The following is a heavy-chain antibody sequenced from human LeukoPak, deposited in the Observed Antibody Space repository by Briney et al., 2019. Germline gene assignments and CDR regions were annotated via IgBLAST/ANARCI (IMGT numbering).Heavy chain of an antibody. D-gene: IGHD3-16*02. CDR1: GYTFTSYG. Sequence: SVKVSCKASGYTFTSYGISWVRQAPGQGLEWMGGIIPIFGTANYAQKFQGRVTITADKSTSTAYMELSSLRSEDTAVYYCASALRLGELSLYFDYWGQGTLVTVSS. CDR2: IIPIFGTA. V-gene: IGHV1-69*06. CDR3: ASALRLGELSLYFDY. J-gene: IGHJ4*02.